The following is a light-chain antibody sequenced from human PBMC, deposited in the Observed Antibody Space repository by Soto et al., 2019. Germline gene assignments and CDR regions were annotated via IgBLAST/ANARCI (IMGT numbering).Light chain of an antibody. J-gene: IGKJ5*01. CDR1: QGIDTS. Sequence: ILLTRSPSSLSAAVEDRVTITCPASQGIDTSLAWYQQKTGKAPKLLIYAASNFQSGVPSRFSGSGYGTHFNLTISSLEPEDFAVYYCQQHFNGPITFGQGTRLEIK. V-gene: IGKV1-9*01. CDR3: QQHFNGPIT. CDR2: AAS.